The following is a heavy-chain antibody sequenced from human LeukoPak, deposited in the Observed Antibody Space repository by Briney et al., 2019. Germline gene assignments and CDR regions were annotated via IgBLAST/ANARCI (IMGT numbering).Heavy chain of an antibody. J-gene: IGHJ4*02. CDR2: YSDSST. Sequence: GGSLRLSCAASGFTFNAYAMSWVRQAPGKGLEWVSVYSDSSTYYADSVKGRFTISRDNSKNTLYPQMNSLRAEDTAVYYCARDTDSSGYYGGSHYWGQGTLVTVSS. D-gene: IGHD3-22*01. CDR1: GFTFNAYA. CDR3: ARDTDSSGYYGGSHY. V-gene: IGHV3-66*02.